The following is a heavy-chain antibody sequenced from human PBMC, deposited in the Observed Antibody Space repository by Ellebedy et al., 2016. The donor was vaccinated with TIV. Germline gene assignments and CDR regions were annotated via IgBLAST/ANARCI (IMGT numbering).Heavy chain of an antibody. D-gene: IGHD6-13*01. CDR1: GFAFETDW. CDR3: ARGGGSSSWYWRF. CDR2: INVEGDEQ. Sequence: GESLKISCAASGFAFETDWMTWLRQAPGKGLKWVANINVEGDEQFYADSVRGRFTISRDNSKNSLYLQLSSLRADDSAQYYCARGGGSSSWYWRFWGQGAPVTV. J-gene: IGHJ4*02. V-gene: IGHV3-7*03.